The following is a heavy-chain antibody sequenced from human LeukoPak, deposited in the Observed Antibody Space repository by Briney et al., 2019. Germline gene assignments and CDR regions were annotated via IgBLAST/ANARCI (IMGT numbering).Heavy chain of an antibody. D-gene: IGHD3-10*01. Sequence: GGSLRLSCAASGFTFDDYGMSWVRHAPGKGREWVSGINWNGGSTSYADSVKGRFTISRDNAKNSLYLQISSRGAEDTALYHCARGYYGSGTYTFDYWGQGTLVTVSS. J-gene: IGHJ4*02. CDR3: ARGYYGSGTYTFDY. V-gene: IGHV3-20*01. CDR2: INWNGGST. CDR1: GFTFDDYG.